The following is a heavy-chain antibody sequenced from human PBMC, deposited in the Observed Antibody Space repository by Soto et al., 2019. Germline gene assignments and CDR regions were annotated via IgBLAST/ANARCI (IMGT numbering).Heavy chain of an antibody. J-gene: IGHJ4*02. Sequence: QVQLVESGGGVVQPGMSLRLSCATSGFTFNTYGIHWVRQAPGKGLEWVAVIWYDGNNKWYADSVKGRITISRDNSKNTLYLEMNSLRAEDTAVYYCARDHEQGDRWNDETFFDYWGQGTLVTVSS. CDR2: IWYDGNNK. V-gene: IGHV3-33*01. CDR1: GFTFNTYG. D-gene: IGHD1-1*01. CDR3: ARDHEQGDRWNDETFFDY.